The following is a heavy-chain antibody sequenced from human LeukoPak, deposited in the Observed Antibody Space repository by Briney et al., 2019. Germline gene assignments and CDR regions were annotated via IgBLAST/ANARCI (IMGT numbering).Heavy chain of an antibody. CDR3: ARDPGYGSGTYYEGY. Sequence: PGRSLRLSCAASGFTFSSYAMHWVRQAPGKGLQWVSVLSSGGDAYYADSVKGRFTTSRDNSKNTLYLQMNSLRADDTAVYHCARDPGYGSGTYYEGYWGQGTLVTVSS. V-gene: IGHV3-53*01. J-gene: IGHJ4*02. CDR1: GFTFSSYA. D-gene: IGHD3-10*01. CDR2: LSSGGDA.